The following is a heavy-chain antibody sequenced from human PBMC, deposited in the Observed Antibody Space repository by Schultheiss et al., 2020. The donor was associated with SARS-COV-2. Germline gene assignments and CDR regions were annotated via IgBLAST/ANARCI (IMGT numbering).Heavy chain of an antibody. J-gene: IGHJ3*02. V-gene: IGHV3-23*01. CDR3: ARETYNWNYLDAFDI. D-gene: IGHD1-7*01. CDR1: GFTFSSFA. Sequence: GGSLRLSCAASGFTFSSFAMSWVRQAPGKGLEWVSAISGSGGSTYYADSVKGRFTISRHNSKNTLYLQMNSLRAEDTAVYYCARETYNWNYLDAFDIWGQGTMVTVSS. CDR2: ISGSGGST.